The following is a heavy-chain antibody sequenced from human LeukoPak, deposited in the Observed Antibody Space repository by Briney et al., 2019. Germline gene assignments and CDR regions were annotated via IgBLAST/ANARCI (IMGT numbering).Heavy chain of an antibody. Sequence: SVKVSCTAPGGTFSSYAISWVRQAPGQGPEWMGRIIPILGIANYAQKFQGRVTITADKSTSTAYMELSSLRSEDTAVYYCARAVTTWFDPWGQGTLVTVSS. D-gene: IGHD4-17*01. CDR2: IIPILGIA. V-gene: IGHV1-69*04. CDR3: ARAVTTWFDP. CDR1: GGTFSSYA. J-gene: IGHJ5*02.